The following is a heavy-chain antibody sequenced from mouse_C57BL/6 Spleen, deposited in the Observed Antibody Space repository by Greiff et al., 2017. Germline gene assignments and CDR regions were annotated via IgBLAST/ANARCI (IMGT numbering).Heavy chain of an antibody. D-gene: IGHD2-5*01. CDR2: IYPGDGDT. CDR1: GYAFSSSW. Sequence: QVQLQQSGPELVKPGASVKISCKASGYAFSSSWMNWVKHRPGKGLEWIGRIYPGDGDTNYNGKFKGKATLTADKSSSTAYMQLSSLTSEDSAVYFCARGGGYYSNYDWFAYWGQGTLVTVSA. J-gene: IGHJ3*01. V-gene: IGHV1-82*01. CDR3: ARGGGYYSNYDWFAY.